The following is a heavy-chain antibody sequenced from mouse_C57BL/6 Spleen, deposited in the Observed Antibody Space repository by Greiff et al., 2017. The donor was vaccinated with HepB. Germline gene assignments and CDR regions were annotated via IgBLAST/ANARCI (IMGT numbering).Heavy chain of an antibody. V-gene: IGHV5-4*01. Sequence: EVKVVESGGGLVKPGGSLKLSCAASGFTFSSYAMSWVRQTPEKRLEWVATISDGGSYTYYPDNVKGRFTISRDNAKNNLYLQMSHLKSEDTAMYYCARDLRFDYWGQGTTLTVSS. D-gene: IGHD1-1*01. CDR2: ISDGGSYT. J-gene: IGHJ2*01. CDR3: ARDLRFDY. CDR1: GFTFSSYA.